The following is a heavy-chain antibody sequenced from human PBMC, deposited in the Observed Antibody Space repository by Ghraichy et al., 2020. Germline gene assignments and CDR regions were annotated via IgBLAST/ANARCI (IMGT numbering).Heavy chain of an antibody. Sequence: SETLSLTCTVSGGSISSYYWSWIRQPAGKGLEWIGRIYTSGSTNYNPSLKSRVTMSVDTSKNQFSLKLSSVTAADTAVYYCARELNLGAAAGLTYYYYYYGMDVWGQGTTVTVSS. V-gene: IGHV4-4*07. CDR1: GGSISSYY. J-gene: IGHJ6*02. D-gene: IGHD6-13*01. CDR3: ARELNLGAAAGLTYYYYYYGMDV. CDR2: IYTSGST.